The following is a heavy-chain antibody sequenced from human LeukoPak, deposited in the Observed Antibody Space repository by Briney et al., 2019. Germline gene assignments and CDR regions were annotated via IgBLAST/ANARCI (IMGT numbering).Heavy chain of an antibody. J-gene: IGHJ6*03. D-gene: IGHD3-10*01. V-gene: IGHV4-34*01. CDR2: INHSGST. CDR1: GGSFSGYY. Sequence: SETLSLTCAVYGGSFSGYYCNWIRQPPGKGLEWIGEINHSGSTNYNPSLKSRVSISVDTSKNQFSLKLSSVTAADTAVYYCATSPMWFGELFGSYYMDVWGKGTTVTISS. CDR3: ATSPMWFGELFGSYYMDV.